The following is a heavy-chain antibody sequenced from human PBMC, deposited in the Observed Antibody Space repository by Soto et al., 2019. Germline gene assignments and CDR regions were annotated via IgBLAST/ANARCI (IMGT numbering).Heavy chain of an antibody. CDR3: ARDSGYSYYMDV. CDR2: IYYSGST. Sequence: SETLSLTCTVSGGSISSYYWSWIRQPPGKGLEWIGYIYYSGSTNYNPSLKSRVTIQVDTSKNQFSLKLSSVTAADTAVYYCARDSGYSYYMDVWGKGTTVTVSS. D-gene: IGHD5-18*01. CDR1: GGSISSYY. J-gene: IGHJ6*03. V-gene: IGHV4-59*01.